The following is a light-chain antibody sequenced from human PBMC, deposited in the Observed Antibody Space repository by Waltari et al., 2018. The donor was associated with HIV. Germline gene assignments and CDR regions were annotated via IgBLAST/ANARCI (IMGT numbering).Light chain of an antibody. V-gene: IGKV1-5*03. CDR3: QQYNTYWT. CDR2: KAS. Sequence: DIQMTQSPSTLSASVGDRVTITCRASQSITICVAWYQQKPGRAPKLLIYKASTLETGVPSRFSGSGSGTEFTLTISSLQPDDFATYYCQQYNTYWTFGQGTKVEVK. CDR1: QSITIC. J-gene: IGKJ1*01.